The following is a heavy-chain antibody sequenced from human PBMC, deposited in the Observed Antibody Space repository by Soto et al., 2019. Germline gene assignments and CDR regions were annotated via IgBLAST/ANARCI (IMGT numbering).Heavy chain of an antibody. D-gene: IGHD1-1*01. V-gene: IGHV3-30-3*01. CDR2: ISYEGSNT. CDR3: ARVTPGNNLYYFSSLDF. J-gene: IGHJ6*02. CDR1: GFTFDTYG. Sequence: QVHLVESGGGVVQPGRSLRLSCVASGFTFDTYGIHWVRQAPGKGLQWVALISYEGSNTYYADSVRGRFTISRDNSKNTLYLQMNTLRPEDTGLYYCARVTPGNNLYYFSSLDFWGQGTSVTVSS.